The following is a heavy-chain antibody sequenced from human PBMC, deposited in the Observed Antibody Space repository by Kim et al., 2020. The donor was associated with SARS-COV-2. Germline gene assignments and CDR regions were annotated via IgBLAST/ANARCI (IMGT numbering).Heavy chain of an antibody. V-gene: IGHV4-39*01. CDR2: IYYSGST. D-gene: IGHD6-19*01. Sequence: SETLSLTCTVSGGSISSSSYYWGWIRQPPGKGLEWIGSIYYSGSTYYNPSLKSRVTISVDTSKNQFSLKLSSVTAADTAVYYCASRMQWLYYFDYWGQGTLVTVSS. CDR3: ASRMQWLYYFDY. CDR1: GGSISSSSYY. J-gene: IGHJ4*02.